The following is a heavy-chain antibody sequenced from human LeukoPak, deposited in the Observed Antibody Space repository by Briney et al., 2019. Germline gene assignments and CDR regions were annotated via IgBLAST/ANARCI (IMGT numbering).Heavy chain of an antibody. Sequence: SSETLSLTCGVYGGSFSDYYWSWIRQSPGKGLEWIGEINHSGNSNYNPSLKSRVTMSVDTSKKQFYLKLISLTAADTAVYYCARGRLQRRFMAMPFDPWGQGTLVTVSS. D-gene: IGHD2-2*01. V-gene: IGHV4-34*01. CDR2: INHSGNS. J-gene: IGHJ5*02. CDR3: ARGRLQRRFMAMPFDP. CDR1: GGSFSDYY.